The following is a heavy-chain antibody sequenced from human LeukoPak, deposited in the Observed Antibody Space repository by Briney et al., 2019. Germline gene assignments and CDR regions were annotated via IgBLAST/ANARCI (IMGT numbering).Heavy chain of an antibody. D-gene: IGHD3-16*01. CDR3: ARCLGAAMAPSDY. CDR1: GGSISSRSYY. Sequence: SETLSLTCTVSGGSISSRSYYWGWIRQPPGKGLEWIGSIYYTGNTYYNPSLMSRVTISVDTSKNQDSLKLSSVTAADTAIYYCARCLGAAMAPSDYWGQGTLVAVSS. CDR2: IYYTGNT. J-gene: IGHJ4*02. V-gene: IGHV4-39*01.